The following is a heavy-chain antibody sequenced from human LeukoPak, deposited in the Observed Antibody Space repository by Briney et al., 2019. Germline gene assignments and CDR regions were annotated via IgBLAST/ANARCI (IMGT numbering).Heavy chain of an antibody. CDR3: ARSLGYSSGG. J-gene: IGHJ4*02. V-gene: IGHV3-74*01. CDR2: ISTDGTTT. Sequence: PGGSLRLSCAASGFPFRSHWMHWVRQVPGKGLVWVSHISTDGTTTNYADFVKGRFTISRDNAKDTLYLQLNSLRAEDTAIYYCARSLGYSSGGWGQGTLVTVSS. D-gene: IGHD2-15*01. CDR1: GFPFRSHW.